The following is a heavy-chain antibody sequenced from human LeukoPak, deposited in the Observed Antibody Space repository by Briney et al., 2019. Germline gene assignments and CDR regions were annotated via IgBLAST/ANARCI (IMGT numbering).Heavy chain of an antibody. CDR1: GSPFSDYW. CDR2: IKEDGSEK. J-gene: IGHJ4*02. CDR3: ARDFLTTVVKSPYLDY. V-gene: IGHV3-7*03. D-gene: IGHD4-23*01. Sequence: PGGSLRLSCVASGSPFSDYWMSWVRQAPGKGLEWVANIKEDGSEKNYVDSVKGRFTISRDNAKNSLYLQMNSLRTEDTAVYYCARDFLTTVVKSPYLDYWGQGTLVTVSS.